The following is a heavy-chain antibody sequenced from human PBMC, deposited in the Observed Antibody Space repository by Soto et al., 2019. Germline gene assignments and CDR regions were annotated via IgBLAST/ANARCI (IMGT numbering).Heavy chain of an antibody. D-gene: IGHD2-15*01. V-gene: IGHV3-21*01. J-gene: IGHJ4*02. CDR2: ISSSSSYI. CDR1: GFTFSSYS. CDR3: ARDQYCRGGSCYDY. Sequence: EVQLVESGGGLVKPGGSLRLSCAASGFTFSSYSMNWVRQAPGKGLEWVSSISSSSSYIYYADSVKGRFTISRDNAKNSLYLQMNSLRAEDTAVYYCARDQYCRGGSCYDYWGQGTLVTVSS.